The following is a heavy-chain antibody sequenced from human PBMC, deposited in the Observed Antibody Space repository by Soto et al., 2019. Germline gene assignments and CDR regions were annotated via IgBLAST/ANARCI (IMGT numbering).Heavy chain of an antibody. Sequence: GESLKISCKGSGYRFSSYWIAWVRQMPGKGLEWMGIIYPGDSDTRYSPSFEGQVTISADKSNSTAYLQWSSLKASDTAMYYCARQGNNCAYYYDGIDVWRQGTTVTVSS. V-gene: IGHV5-51*01. CDR1: GYRFSSYW. CDR3: ARQGNNCAYYYDGIDV. D-gene: IGHD2-21*01. CDR2: IYPGDSDT. J-gene: IGHJ6*01.